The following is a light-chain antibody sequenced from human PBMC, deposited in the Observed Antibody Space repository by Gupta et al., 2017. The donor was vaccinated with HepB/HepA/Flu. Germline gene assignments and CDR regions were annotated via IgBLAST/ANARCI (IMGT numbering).Light chain of an antibody. Sequence: EIVLTQSPGTLSLSPGERATLSCRASQSVINERLAWYQQNPGQAPRLLIYDTSRRATGIPDRFSGSGSGTDFTLTISRLDPEDFGVYYCHQYGRAPTFGPGTTVEIK. CDR2: DTS. CDR3: HQYGRAPT. J-gene: IGKJ3*01. CDR1: QSVINER. V-gene: IGKV3-20*01.